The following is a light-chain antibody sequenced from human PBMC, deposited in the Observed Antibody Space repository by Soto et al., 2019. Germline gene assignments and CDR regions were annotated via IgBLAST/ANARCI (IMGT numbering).Light chain of an antibody. CDR2: DAS. Sequence: EIVMTQSPATLSVSPGERATLSCRASQRISGNLAWYQQKPGQAPRLLIYDASTRANGIPARFSGSGSGTEFTLTISRLQSEDFAFYYCQQYNNCFSITFGQGTRLEMK. V-gene: IGKV3-15*01. J-gene: IGKJ5*01. CDR1: QRISGN. CDR3: QQYNNCFSIT.